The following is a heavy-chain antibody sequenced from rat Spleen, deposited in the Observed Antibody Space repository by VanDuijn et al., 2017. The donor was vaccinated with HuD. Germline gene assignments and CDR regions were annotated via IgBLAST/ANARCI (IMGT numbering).Heavy chain of an antibody. CDR3: ARWDYYSPRWYFDF. CDR2: INGAGST. D-gene: IGHD1-1*01. Sequence: EMQLQESGPGLVKPSQSLSLACSVTVYSITSSYRWNWIRKFPGNKLEWMGYINGAGSTNYNPSLKIRISITRDISKNQFFLQVNSVTTKVTATYYCARWDYYSPRWYFDFWGPGTMVTVSS. V-gene: IGHV3-3*01. CDR1: VYSITSSYR. J-gene: IGHJ1*01.